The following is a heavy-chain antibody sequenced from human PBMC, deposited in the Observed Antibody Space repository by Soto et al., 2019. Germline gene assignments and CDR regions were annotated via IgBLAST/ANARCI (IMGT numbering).Heavy chain of an antibody. Sequence: GGSLRLSCAASGFPLSTYGMTWVRQAPGKGLEWVSAITGTGGNTYYVDSVKGRFTSSRDNSKNMLYLQVNSLRVEDTAVYYCARIRGYWYGLDVWGQGTTVTVSS. V-gene: IGHV3-23*01. J-gene: IGHJ6*02. CDR3: ARIRGYWYGLDV. CDR2: ITGTGGNT. CDR1: GFPLSTYG.